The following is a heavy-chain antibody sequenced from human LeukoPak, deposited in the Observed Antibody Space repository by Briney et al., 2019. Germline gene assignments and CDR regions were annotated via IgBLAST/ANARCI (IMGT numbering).Heavy chain of an antibody. V-gene: IGHV3-9*01. D-gene: IGHD2-15*01. CDR1: GFTFDDYA. Sequence: PGRSLRLSCAASGFTFDDYAMHWVRQAPGKGLEWVSGISWNSGSIGYADSVKGRFTISRDNAKNSLYLQMNSLRAEDTALYYCAKDMRRYCSGGSCFPNFDYWGQGTLVTVSS. J-gene: IGHJ4*02. CDR3: AKDMRRYCSGGSCFPNFDY. CDR2: ISWNSGSI.